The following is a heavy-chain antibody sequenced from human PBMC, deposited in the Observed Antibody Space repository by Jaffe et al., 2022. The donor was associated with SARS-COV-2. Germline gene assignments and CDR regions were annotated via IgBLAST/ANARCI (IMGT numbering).Heavy chain of an antibody. Sequence: EVQLLESGGGLAQPGGSLRLSCAASGFTFSSYAMSWVRQAPGKGPEWVSIINGGGSPTFYTDSVKGRFTISRDNSKNMAYLQMNSLRVEDTAVYYCAKSVVIGRWYFDLWGRGTLVTVSS. CDR2: INGGGSPT. V-gene: IGHV3-23*01. CDR3: AKSVVIGRWYFDL. J-gene: IGHJ2*01. CDR1: GFTFSSYA. D-gene: IGHD2-21*01.